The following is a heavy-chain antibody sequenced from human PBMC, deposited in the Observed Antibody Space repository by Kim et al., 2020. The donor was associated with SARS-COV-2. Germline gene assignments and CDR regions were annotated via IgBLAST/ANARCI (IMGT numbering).Heavy chain of an antibody. J-gene: IGHJ6*02. CDR3: ARATKRYIVLVVSDYYYGMDV. D-gene: IGHD2-8*02. CDR1: GFTFSDYY. Sequence: GGSLRLSCAASGFTFSDYYMSWIRQAPGKGLEWVSYISSSGSTIYYADSVKGRFTISRDNAKKSLYLQMNSLRAEDTAVYYCARATKRYIVLVVSDYYYGMDVWGQGTTVTVSS. CDR2: ISSSGSTI. V-gene: IGHV3-11*01.